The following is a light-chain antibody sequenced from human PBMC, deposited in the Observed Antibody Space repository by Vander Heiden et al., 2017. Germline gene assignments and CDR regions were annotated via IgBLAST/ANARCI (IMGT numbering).Light chain of an antibody. CDR2: GNS. V-gene: IGLV1-40*01. J-gene: IGLJ3*02. CDR1: SSNFGAGYD. CDR3: LSYDSSLSGWG. Sequence: QSVLTQPPSVSGAPGQRVTISCTGSSSNFGAGYDVHWYQQLPGIAPKLLIYGNSKRPSRVPDRFSGSKSGTSASRVITGLQAEDEADYYCLSYDSSLSGWGFGGGTKLTVL.